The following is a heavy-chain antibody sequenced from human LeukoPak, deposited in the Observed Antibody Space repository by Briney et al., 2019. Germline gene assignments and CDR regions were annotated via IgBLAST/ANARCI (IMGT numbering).Heavy chain of an antibody. CDR1: GFTFTNDW. D-gene: IGHD6-13*01. CDR3: ARHTSPSSSSSYFDALAM. V-gene: IGHV3-7*01. CDR2: IDQDGSTK. Sequence: PGGSLRLSCVTSGFTFTNDWMTSVRQPEGKGLEWVANIDQDGSTKNYVVSVRGRFKISRDNTRNSLFLQMNSLRAEDTAIYYCARHTSPSSSSSYFDALAMWGQGTMVTVSS. J-gene: IGHJ3*02.